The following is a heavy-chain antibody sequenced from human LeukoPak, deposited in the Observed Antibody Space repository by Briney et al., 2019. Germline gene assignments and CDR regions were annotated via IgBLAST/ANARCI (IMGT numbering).Heavy chain of an antibody. J-gene: IGHJ4*02. V-gene: IGHV1-2*02. CDR1: GYTFTSYY. Sequence: ASVKVSCKASGYTFTSYYMHWVRQGHGQGQEWMGWINPNSGGTNYAQKFQGRVTMTSDTSISTAYMELSRLRSDDTAVYYCARDGYSFGEYDYWCQGTLVTVSS. CDR2: INPNSGGT. D-gene: IGHD3-10*01. CDR3: ARDGYSFGEYDY.